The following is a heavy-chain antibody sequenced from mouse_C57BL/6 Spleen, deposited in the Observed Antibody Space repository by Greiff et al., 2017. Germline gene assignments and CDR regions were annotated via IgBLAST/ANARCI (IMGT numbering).Heavy chain of an antibody. CDR2: INPGSGGT. CDR1: GYAFTNYL. J-gene: IGHJ4*01. Sequence: QVQLQQSGAELVRPGTSVKVSCKASGYAFTNYLIEWVKQRPGHGLEWIGVINPGSGGTNYNEKFKGKATLTADKSSSTAYMQLSSLTSEASAVYFCARSDDYYSMGYWGQGTSVTVSS. CDR3: ARSDDYYSMGY. V-gene: IGHV1-54*01.